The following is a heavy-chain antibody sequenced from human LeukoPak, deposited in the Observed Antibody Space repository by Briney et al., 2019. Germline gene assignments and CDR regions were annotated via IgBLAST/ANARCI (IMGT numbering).Heavy chain of an antibody. CDR1: MFTVKHNH. D-gene: IGHD4-23*01. CDR3: AREATVVGATGGFDI. J-gene: IGHJ3*02. V-gene: IGHV3-53*01. CDR2: IYNSGST. Sequence: GGSLRLSCAASMFTVKHNHMRWVRQAPGKGLEWVSIIYNSGSTDYADSVKGRFTISRDNSKSTLYLQMNSLTDEDTAVYYCAREATVVGATGGFDIWGQGTMVTVSS.